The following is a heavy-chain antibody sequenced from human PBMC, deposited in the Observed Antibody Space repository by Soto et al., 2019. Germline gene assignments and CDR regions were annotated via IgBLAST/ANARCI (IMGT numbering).Heavy chain of an antibody. CDR2: ISATGGGT. CDR1: GFNFSNYA. CDR3: SKDGGAGGNSGFYFDF. Sequence: GGSLRLSCAASGFNFSNYAMSWVRQAPGKGLEWVSLISATGGGTYYADSVKGRFTISRDNSNNTLYLQMHSLTAEDTAVYYFSKDGGAGGNSGFYFDFWGQGALVTVSS. V-gene: IGHV3-23*01. D-gene: IGHD3-16*01. J-gene: IGHJ5*01.